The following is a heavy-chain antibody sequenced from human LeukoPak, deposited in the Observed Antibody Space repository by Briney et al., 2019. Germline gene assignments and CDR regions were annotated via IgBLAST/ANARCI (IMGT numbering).Heavy chain of an antibody. V-gene: IGHV4-4*02. Sequence: SSETLSLTCTVSGDSINSLDLWSWVRQPPGKGLEWIGEMYLSGTTHSNPSVKSRVTISIDKSKNQFFLNLSSVTAADTAVYYCAGLVGRYSSGLYYYYFDYWGQGTLVTVSS. CDR3: AGLVGRYSSGLYYYYFDY. CDR1: GDSINSLDL. CDR2: MYLSGTT. J-gene: IGHJ4*02. D-gene: IGHD3-22*01.